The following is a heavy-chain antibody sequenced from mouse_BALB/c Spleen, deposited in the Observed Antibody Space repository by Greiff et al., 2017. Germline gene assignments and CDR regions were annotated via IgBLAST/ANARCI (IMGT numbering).Heavy chain of an antibody. CDR1: GFTFSSYA. CDR2: ISSGGST. D-gene: IGHD1-2*01. J-gene: IGHJ1*01. V-gene: IGHV5-6-5*01. CDR3: ARGGITTATYV. Sequence: EVMLVESGGGLVKPGGSLKLSCAASGFTFSSYAMSWVRQTPEKRLEWVASISSGGSTYYPDSVKGRFTISRDNARNILYLQMSSLRSEDTAMYYCARGGITTATYVWGAGTTVTVSS.